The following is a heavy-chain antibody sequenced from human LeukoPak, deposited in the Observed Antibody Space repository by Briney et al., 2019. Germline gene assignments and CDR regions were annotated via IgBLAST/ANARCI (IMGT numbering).Heavy chain of an antibody. CDR3: ARVHGDYVDGIDY. Sequence: SETLSLTCTVSGGSISTFYRSWIRQPPGKGLEWIGYIYSSGDTNYSPSLKSRLTISVDTSKNQFSLKLSSVTAADTAVYYCARVHGDYVDGIDYWGQGTLVTVSS. J-gene: IGHJ4*02. CDR2: IYSSGDT. D-gene: IGHD4-17*01. V-gene: IGHV4-59*01. CDR1: GGSISTFY.